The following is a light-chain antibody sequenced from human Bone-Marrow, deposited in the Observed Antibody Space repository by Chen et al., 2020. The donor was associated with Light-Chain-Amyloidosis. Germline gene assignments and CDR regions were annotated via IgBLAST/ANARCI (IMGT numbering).Light chain of an antibody. CDR1: SSDVGGDNH. V-gene: IGLV2-14*01. CDR2: ELT. CDR3: SSYTITNTLV. J-gene: IGLJ1*01. Sequence: QSALTQPASVSGSPGQSFTISCPGTSSDVGGDNHVSWYQQHPDKAPKLMVCELTNRPSWVRDRFSGSKSDNTASLTISGLQTEDEADYFCSSYTITNTLVFGSGTRVTVL.